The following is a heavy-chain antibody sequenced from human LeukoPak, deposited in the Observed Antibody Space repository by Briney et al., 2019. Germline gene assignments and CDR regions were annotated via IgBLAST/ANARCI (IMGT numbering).Heavy chain of an antibody. V-gene: IGHV6-1*01. CDR1: GDSVSSNSAA. Sequence: SQTLSLTCAISGDSVSSNSAAWNWIRQSPSRGLEWLGRTYYRSKWYYDYAVSVKSRVTVNPDTSKNQFSLHLNSVTPEDTAMSYCARDFTVIPLVAAFDISGQGTMVTVSS. CDR3: ARDFTVIPLVAAFDI. J-gene: IGHJ3*02. D-gene: IGHD3-22*01. CDR2: TYYRSKWYY.